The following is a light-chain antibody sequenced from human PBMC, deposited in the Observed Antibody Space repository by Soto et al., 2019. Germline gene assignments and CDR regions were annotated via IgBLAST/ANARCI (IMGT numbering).Light chain of an antibody. CDR3: QQGSTWPWT. J-gene: IGKJ1*01. V-gene: IGKV3D-20*02. CDR1: QSVSSSY. Sequence: EIVLTQSPGTLSLSPGERATLSCRASQSVSSSYLAWYQQKLGQAPRLLFYAASDRATGIPGRFSGSGSGTDFTLIISSLEPEDFAFYYCQQGSTWPWTFGQGTKVDI. CDR2: AAS.